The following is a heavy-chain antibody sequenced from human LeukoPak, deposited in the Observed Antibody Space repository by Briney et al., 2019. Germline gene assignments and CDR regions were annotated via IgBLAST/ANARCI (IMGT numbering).Heavy chain of an antibody. CDR1: GGSFSGYY. J-gene: IGHJ4*02. Sequence: PSETLSLTCAVYGGSFSGYYWNWIRQPPGMGLEWIGEINHSGSTNYNPSLKSRVTISVDTSKNQFSLKLSSVTAADTAVYYCARIKGTAIDYWGQGTLVTVSS. CDR2: INHSGST. V-gene: IGHV4-34*01. D-gene: IGHD1-1*01. CDR3: ARIKGTAIDY.